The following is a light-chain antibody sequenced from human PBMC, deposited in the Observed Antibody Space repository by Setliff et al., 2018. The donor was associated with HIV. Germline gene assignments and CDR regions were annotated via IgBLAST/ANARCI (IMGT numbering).Light chain of an antibody. CDR2: YDS. V-gene: IGLV3-21*04. CDR1: NIGSKS. J-gene: IGLJ1*01. CDR3: QVWDSSSDHYV. Sequence: SYELTQPPSVSVAPGKTGRITCGGNNIGSKSVHWYQQKPGRAPVLVIYYDSDRPSGIPERFSGSNSGNTATLTISRVEAGDEADYYCQVWDSSSDHYVFGTGTKVTV.